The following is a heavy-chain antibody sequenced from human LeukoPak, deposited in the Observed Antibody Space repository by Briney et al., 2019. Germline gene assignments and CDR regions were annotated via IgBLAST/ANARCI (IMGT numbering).Heavy chain of an antibody. Sequence: SETLSLTCTVSGGSISSGGYYWSWIRQHPGKGLEWIGYIYYSGSTYYNPSLKSRVTISVDTSKNQFSLKLSFVTAADTAVYYCARGYYDSSGYYVDYWGQGTLVTVSS. D-gene: IGHD3-22*01. CDR1: GGSISSGGYY. V-gene: IGHV4-31*03. CDR2: IYYSGST. CDR3: ARGYYDSSGYYVDY. J-gene: IGHJ4*02.